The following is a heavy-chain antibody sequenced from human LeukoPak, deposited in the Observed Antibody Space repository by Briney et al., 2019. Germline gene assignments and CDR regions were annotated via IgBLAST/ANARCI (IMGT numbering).Heavy chain of an antibody. CDR2: ISSSSSYI. V-gene: IGHV3-21*01. Sequence: GGSLRLSCAASGFTFSSYSMNWVRQAPGKGLEWVSSISSSSSYIYYADSVKGRFTISRDNAKNSLYLQMNSLRAEDTAVYYCARDGFFGSGIVGAFDIWGQGTMVTVSS. D-gene: IGHD3-10*01. CDR1: GFTFSSYS. J-gene: IGHJ3*02. CDR3: ARDGFFGSGIVGAFDI.